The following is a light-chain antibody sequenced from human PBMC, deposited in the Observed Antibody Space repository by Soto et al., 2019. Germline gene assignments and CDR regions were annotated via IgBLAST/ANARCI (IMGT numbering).Light chain of an antibody. Sequence: IVLTQSPVTLSLSPGEVATLSCGASQTITFNFLAWYQQKPGLAPRLLVYDASIRADGIPDRFSGRVSGTDFTLTISRLEPEDFAMYYCQHYGDSNPTFGGGTRVEI. CDR1: QTITFNF. CDR2: DAS. V-gene: IGKV3D-20*01. J-gene: IGKJ4*01. CDR3: QHYGDSNPT.